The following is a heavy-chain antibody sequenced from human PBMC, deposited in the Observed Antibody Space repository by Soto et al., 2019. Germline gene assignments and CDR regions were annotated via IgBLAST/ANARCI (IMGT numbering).Heavy chain of an antibody. D-gene: IGHD1-26*01. CDR3: ARREIQGPIDY. CDR1: GYSISSSNW. CDR2: IYYSGTT. Sequence: QVQLQESGPGLVKPSDTLSLTCAVSGYSISSSNWWGWIRQPPGKGLEWIGYIYYSGTTYYNPSLKRRVTLSVDTSKNLFSLKLTSVTAVDTAVSYCARREIQGPIDYWGQGTLVTVSS. V-gene: IGHV4-28*01. J-gene: IGHJ4*02.